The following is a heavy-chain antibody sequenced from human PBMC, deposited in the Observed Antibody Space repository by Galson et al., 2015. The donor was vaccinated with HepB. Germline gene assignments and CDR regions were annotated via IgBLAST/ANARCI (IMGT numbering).Heavy chain of an antibody. J-gene: IGHJ3*01. CDR2: IYPGDSET. CDR3: AKSYDGSGYYPRGSLDV. Sequence: QSGAEAKKPGESVKISCKGSGYSFRSVWISWVREMPGKGLEWMGFIYPGDSETRYNPSFRGQVTISVDKSDTTAFLQWSSLKASDTAMYYCAKSYDGSGYYPRGSLDVWGHGTMVIVSS. V-gene: IGHV5-51*03. CDR1: GYSFRSVW. D-gene: IGHD3-22*01.